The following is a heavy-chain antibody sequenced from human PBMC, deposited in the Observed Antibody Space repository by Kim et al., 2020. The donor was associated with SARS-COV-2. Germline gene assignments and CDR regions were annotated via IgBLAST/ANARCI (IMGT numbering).Heavy chain of an antibody. Sequence: SETLSLTCTVSGGSISSGDYYWSWIRQPPGKGLEWIGYIYYSGSTYYNPSLKSRVTISVDTSKNQFSLKLSSVTAADTAVYYCARVRIVVVPAARGYYYGSGIYSVVDYWGQGTLVTVSS. V-gene: IGHV4-30-4*01. CDR3: ARVRIVVVPAARGYYYGSGIYSVVDY. J-gene: IGHJ4*02. D-gene: IGHD2-2*01. CDR2: IYYSGST. CDR1: GGSISSGDYY.